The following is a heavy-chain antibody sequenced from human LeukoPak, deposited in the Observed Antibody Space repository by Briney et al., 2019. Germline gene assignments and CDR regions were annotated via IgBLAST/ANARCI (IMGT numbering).Heavy chain of an antibody. CDR3: ARGFRTVAVAGTD. CDR2: IIPLFNTT. CDR1: GGIFSNYA. Sequence: GASVKVSCKASGGIFSNYAISWVRQAPGKGLEWMGGIIPLFNTTNYAQKFQGRVTIIADASTSTAYMELSSLRSEDTAVYYCARGFRTVAVAGTDWGQGTLVTVSS. J-gene: IGHJ4*02. D-gene: IGHD6-13*01. V-gene: IGHV1-69*13.